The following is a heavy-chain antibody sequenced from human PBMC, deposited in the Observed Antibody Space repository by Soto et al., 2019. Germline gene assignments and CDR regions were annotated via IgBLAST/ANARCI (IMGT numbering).Heavy chain of an antibody. CDR1: GGSISSYY. CDR2: IYYSGST. CDR3: ARHLRLFSDYYCMDV. Sequence: PSETLSLTCIVSGGSISSYYWSWIRQPPGKGLEWIGYIYYSGSTNYNPSLKSRVTISVDTSKKQFSLKLSSVTAADTAVYYCARHLRLFSDYYCMDVWGKGTTVTVSS. V-gene: IGHV4-59*08. D-gene: IGHD3-22*01. J-gene: IGHJ6*03.